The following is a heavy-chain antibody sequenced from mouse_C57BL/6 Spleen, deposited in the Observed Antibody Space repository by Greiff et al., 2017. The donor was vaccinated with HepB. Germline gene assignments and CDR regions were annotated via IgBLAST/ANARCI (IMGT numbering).Heavy chain of an antibody. D-gene: IGHD1-2*01. V-gene: IGHV6-6*01. CDR1: GFTFSDAW. J-gene: IGHJ1*03. CDR3: TRRVTTAYFDV. Sequence: EVQLVESGGGLVQPGGSMKLSCAASGFTFSDAWMDWVRQSPEKGLEWVAEIRNKANNHATYYAESVKGRFTISRDDSKSSVYLQMNSLRAEDTGIYYCTRRVTTAYFDVWGTGTTVTVSS. CDR2: IRNKANNHAT.